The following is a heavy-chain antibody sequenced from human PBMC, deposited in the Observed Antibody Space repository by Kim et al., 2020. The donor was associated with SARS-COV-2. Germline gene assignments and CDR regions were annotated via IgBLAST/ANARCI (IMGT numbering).Heavy chain of an antibody. J-gene: IGHJ4*02. CDR2: INHSGST. CDR3: ARGTKLGYCSGGSCYPAVFDY. D-gene: IGHD2-15*01. Sequence: SETLSLTCAVYGGSFSGYYWSWIRQPPGKGLEWIGEINHSGSTNYNPSLKSRVTISVDTSKNQFSLKLSSVTAADTAVYYCARGTKLGYCSGGSCYPAVFDYWGQGTLVTVSS. V-gene: IGHV4-34*01. CDR1: GGSFSGYY.